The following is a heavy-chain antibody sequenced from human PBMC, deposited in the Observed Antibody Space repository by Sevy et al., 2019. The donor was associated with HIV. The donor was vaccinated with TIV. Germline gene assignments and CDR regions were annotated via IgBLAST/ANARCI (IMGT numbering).Heavy chain of an antibody. CDR3: AKVVGSDYFDY. Sequence: GGSLRLSCAASGFTFSSYAMNWVRQAPGKGLEWVSSIKGSGSATYYADSVKGRFTISRDNSKNMVYLQMNSLRAEDTAVYYCAKVVGSDYFDYWGQGALVTVSS. CDR2: IKGSGSAT. V-gene: IGHV3-23*01. CDR1: GFTFSSYA. D-gene: IGHD2-15*01. J-gene: IGHJ4*02.